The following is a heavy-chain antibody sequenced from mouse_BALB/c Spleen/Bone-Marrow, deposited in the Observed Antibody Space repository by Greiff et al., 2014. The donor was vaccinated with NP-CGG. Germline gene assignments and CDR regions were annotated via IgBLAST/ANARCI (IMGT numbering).Heavy chain of an antibody. D-gene: IGHD1-1*01. J-gene: IGHJ3*01. V-gene: IGHV14-3*02. CDR2: IDPANGNT. CDR1: GFNIKDTY. Sequence: VQLQQPGAELVKPGASVKLSYTAPGFNIKDTYIHWVKQRPEQGLEWIGGIDPANGNTKYDPKFQGKATITADTSSNTAYLQLSSLTSEDTAVYYCARDYGRTAWFAYWGQGTLVTVSA. CDR3: ARDYGRTAWFAY.